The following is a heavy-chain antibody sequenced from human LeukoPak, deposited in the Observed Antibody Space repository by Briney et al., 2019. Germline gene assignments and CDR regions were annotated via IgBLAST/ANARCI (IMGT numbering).Heavy chain of an antibody. CDR1: GGSISSYC. V-gene: IGHV4-59*01. CDR2: IYYSGST. D-gene: IGHD3-16*02. CDR3: ARSIGGVIVEDAFDI. J-gene: IGHJ3*02. Sequence: SETLSLTCTVSGGSISSYCWSWIRQPPGKGLEWIGYIYYSGSTNYNPSLRSRVTISVDTSKNQFSLKLSSVTAADTAVYYCARSIGGVIVEDAFDIWGQGTMVTVSS.